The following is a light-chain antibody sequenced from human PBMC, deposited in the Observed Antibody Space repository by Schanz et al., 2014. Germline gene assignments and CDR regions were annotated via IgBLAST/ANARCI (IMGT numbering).Light chain of an antibody. CDR1: SSDVGVYNY. Sequence: QSALTQPPSASGSPGQSVTISCTGSSSDVGVYNYVSWYQQHPGKAPKLMIYEVSKRPSGVPDRFSGSKSGNTASLTVSGLQAEEENDYYCSAYAGSNNLVFGGGTKLTVL. CDR2: EVS. J-gene: IGLJ3*02. V-gene: IGLV2-8*01. CDR3: SAYAGSNNLV.